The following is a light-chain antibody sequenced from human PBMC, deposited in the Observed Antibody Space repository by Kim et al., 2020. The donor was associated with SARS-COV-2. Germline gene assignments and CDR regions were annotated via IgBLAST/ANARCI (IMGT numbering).Light chain of an antibody. CDR2: DAS. J-gene: IGKJ5*01. Sequence: EIVLTQSPATLSLSPGERATLSCRASQSVTNYLAWYQHKPGQAPRLLMYDASNRATGIPARFSGSGSGTDFTPTISSLEAEDFAVYYCQQRSIWPSITFGQGTRLEIK. V-gene: IGKV3-11*01. CDR3: QQRSIWPSIT. CDR1: QSVTNY.